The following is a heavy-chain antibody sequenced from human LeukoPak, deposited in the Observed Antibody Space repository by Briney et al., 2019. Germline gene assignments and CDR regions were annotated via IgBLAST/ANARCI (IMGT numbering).Heavy chain of an antibody. D-gene: IGHD3-10*01. V-gene: IGHV7-4-1*02. J-gene: IGHJ5*02. Sequence: ASVKVSCKASGYTFTSYAMNWVRQAPGQGLEWMGWINTNTGNPTYAQGFTGRFVFSLDTSVSTAYLQISSLKAEDTAVYYCARDHYGSGSPTFDPWGQGTLVTVSS. CDR1: GYTFTSYA. CDR3: ARDHYGSGSPTFDP. CDR2: INTNTGNP.